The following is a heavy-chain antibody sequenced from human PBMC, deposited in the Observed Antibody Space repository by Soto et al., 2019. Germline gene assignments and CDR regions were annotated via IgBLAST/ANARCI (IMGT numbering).Heavy chain of an antibody. CDR1: GFTFSSYA. CDR2: ISGSGGST. Sequence: GGSLRLSFAASGFTFSSYAMSWVRQAPGKGLEWVSAISGSGGSTYYADSVKGRFTISRDNSKNTLYLQMNSLRAEDTAVYYCAKVRYYYDSSGYYSHYSTFDYWGQGTLVTVSS. V-gene: IGHV3-23*01. CDR3: AKVRYYYDSSGYYSHYSTFDY. J-gene: IGHJ4*02. D-gene: IGHD3-22*01.